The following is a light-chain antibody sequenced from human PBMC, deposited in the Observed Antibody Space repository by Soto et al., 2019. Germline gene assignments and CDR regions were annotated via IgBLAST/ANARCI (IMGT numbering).Light chain of an antibody. CDR3: QQRGSWPQLT. CDR1: QSVGSS. Sequence: DILLTQSPATLSLSPGERATLSCRASQSVGSSLAWFQQKPGQAPRLLIYDASNRATGIPARFSGSGSGTDFTLTISSLEPEDFAVYYCQQRGSWPQLTFGGGTKVDIK. J-gene: IGKJ4*01. V-gene: IGKV3-11*01. CDR2: DAS.